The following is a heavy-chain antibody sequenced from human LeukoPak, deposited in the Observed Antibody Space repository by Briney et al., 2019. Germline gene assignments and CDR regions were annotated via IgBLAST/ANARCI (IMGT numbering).Heavy chain of an antibody. CDR1: GFTFSSYG. Sequence: GGSLRLSCAASGFTFSSYGMHWVRQAPGKGLEWVAVIWYDGSNKYYADSVKGRFTISRDNSKNTLYLQMNSLRAEDTAVYYCARSAVGSSLAGLDYWGQGTLVTVSS. V-gene: IGHV3-30*19. D-gene: IGHD2-15*01. CDR2: IWYDGSNK. J-gene: IGHJ4*02. CDR3: ARSAVGSSLAGLDY.